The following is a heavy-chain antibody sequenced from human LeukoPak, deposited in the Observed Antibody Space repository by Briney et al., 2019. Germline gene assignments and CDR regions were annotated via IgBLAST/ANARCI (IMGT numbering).Heavy chain of an antibody. CDR1: GGSFSGYY. CDR3: ESGDID. CDR2: INHSGST. J-gene: IGHJ4*02. D-gene: IGHD2-15*01. V-gene: IGHV4-34*01. Sequence: SETLSLTCAVSGGSFSGYYWSWIRQPPGKGLEWIGEINHSGSTDYNPSLKSRVTISVDTSKNQFSLKLSSVTAADTAVYYCESGDIDWGQGTLVTVSS.